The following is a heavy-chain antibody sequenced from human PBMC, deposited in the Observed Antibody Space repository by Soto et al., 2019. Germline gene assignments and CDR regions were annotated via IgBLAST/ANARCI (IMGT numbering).Heavy chain of an antibody. V-gene: IGHV3-33*08. CDR1: GFTFSSYA. CDR2: IWYDGSNR. Sequence: PGGSLRLSCAASGFTFSSYAMSWVRQAPGKGLEWVAVIWYDGSNRYYADSVRGRFTISRDNSKNTLYLQMNSLRAEDTAVYYCARTFGVGLDYWGQGTLVTVSS. D-gene: IGHD3-3*01. CDR3: ARTFGVGLDY. J-gene: IGHJ4*02.